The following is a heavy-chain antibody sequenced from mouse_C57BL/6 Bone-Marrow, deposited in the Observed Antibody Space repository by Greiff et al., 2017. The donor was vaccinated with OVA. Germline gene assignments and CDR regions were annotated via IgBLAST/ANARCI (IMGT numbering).Heavy chain of an antibody. CDR3: ARGGVVAHFDY. CDR2: IYPGGGYT. J-gene: IGHJ2*01. CDR1: GYTFTNYW. D-gene: IGHD1-1*01. V-gene: IGHV1-63*01. Sequence: VQLQESGAELVRPGTSVKMSCKASGYTFTNYWIGWAKQRPGHGLEWIGDIYPGGGYTNYNEKFKGKATLTADKSSSTAYMQFSSLTSEDSAIYYCARGGVVAHFDYWGQGTTLTVSS.